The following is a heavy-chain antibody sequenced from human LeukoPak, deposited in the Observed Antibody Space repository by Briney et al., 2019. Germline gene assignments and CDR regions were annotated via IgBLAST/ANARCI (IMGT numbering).Heavy chain of an antibody. D-gene: IGHD2-2*01. J-gene: IGHJ4*02. CDR1: GYTFTGYY. V-gene: IGHV1-2*02. Sequence: SVKVSCKASGYTFTGYYMHWVRQAPGQGLEWMGWINPNSGGTNYAQKFQGRVTMTRDTSISTAYMELSRLRSDDTAVYYCARSYCSSTSCYEVDYWGQGTLVTVSS. CDR3: ARSYCSSTSCYEVDY. CDR2: INPNSGGT.